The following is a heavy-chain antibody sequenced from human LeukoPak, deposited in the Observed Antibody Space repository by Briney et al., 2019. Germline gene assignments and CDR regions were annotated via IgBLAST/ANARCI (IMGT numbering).Heavy chain of an antibody. Sequence: SETLSLTCTVSGGSISSSSYYWGWIRQPPGKGLEWIGSIYYSGSTYYNPPLKSRVTISVDTSKNQFSRKLSSVTAADTAVYYCARQRRSLLSPFDYWGQGTLVTVSS. J-gene: IGHJ4*02. D-gene: IGHD3-16*02. CDR1: GGSISSSSYY. V-gene: IGHV4-39*01. CDR2: IYYSGST. CDR3: ARQRRSLLSPFDY.